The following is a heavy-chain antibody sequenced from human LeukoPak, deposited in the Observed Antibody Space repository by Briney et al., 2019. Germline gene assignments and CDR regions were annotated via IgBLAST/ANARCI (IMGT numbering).Heavy chain of an antibody. Sequence: PSETLSLTCTVSGGSISSYYWSWIRQPAGKGLEWIGRTHTSGSTNYNPSLKSRVTMSVDTSKNQFSLKVSSVTAADTAVYYCARGGYIYCGGDCYRRYFDYWGQGTLVTVSS. D-gene: IGHD2-21*02. CDR3: ARGGYIYCGGDCYRRYFDY. J-gene: IGHJ4*02. CDR1: GGSISSYY. V-gene: IGHV4-4*07. CDR2: THTSGST.